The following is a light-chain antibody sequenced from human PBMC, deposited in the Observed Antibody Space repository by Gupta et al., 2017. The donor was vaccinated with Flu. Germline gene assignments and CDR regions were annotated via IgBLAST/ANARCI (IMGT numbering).Light chain of an antibody. CDR2: DAS. J-gene: IGKJ4*01. Sequence: PATLALSPGERATLSCRASQSVATYLAWYQQKPGQAPRLLISDASNRATGIPARFSGSGSGTDFTLTISSLESEDFAVYYCQLRSSWPNAFGGGTKVVIK. CDR1: QSVATY. CDR3: QLRSSWPNA. V-gene: IGKV3-11*01.